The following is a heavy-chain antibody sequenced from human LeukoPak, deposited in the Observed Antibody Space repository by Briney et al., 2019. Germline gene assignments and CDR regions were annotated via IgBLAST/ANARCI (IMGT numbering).Heavy chain of an antibody. CDR3: ARMGAGRADPFDY. V-gene: IGHV4-34*01. J-gene: IGHJ4*02. CDR2: INHSGST. D-gene: IGHD1-26*01. Sequence: SETLSLTCAVYGGSFSGYYWSWIRQPPGKGLEWIGEINHSGSTNYNPSLKSRVTISVDTSKNQFSLKLSSVTAADTAVYYCARMGAGRADPFDYWGQGTLVTVSS. CDR1: GGSFSGYY.